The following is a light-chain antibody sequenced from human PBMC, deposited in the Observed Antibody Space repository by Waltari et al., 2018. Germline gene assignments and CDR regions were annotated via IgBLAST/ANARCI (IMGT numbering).Light chain of an antibody. CDR3: QQYNTYQYT. Sequence: DIQMTQSPSTLSESVGDRVTITCRASQSISRWLAWIQQKPGTAPRLLIYKASSLERGVPSRFGGSGYGTEFNLTISSLQADDFATYFCQQYNTYQYTFGQGTKLEVK. V-gene: IGKV1-5*03. CDR1: QSISRW. J-gene: IGKJ2*01. CDR2: KAS.